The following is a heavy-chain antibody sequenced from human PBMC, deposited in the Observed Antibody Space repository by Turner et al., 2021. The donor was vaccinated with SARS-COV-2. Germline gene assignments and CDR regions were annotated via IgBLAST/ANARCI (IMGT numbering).Heavy chain of an antibody. Sequence: QLQLQASGPGLVKPSETLSLSFAVSGGSISNSSDYWGWIRQSPERGLEWIGTVDNTGDTYYNPSLRSRLTMSVDTSKNQVSLRLSSATAADTAVYFCGRNSGDDWGDYYYFYMDVWGKGTTVTVSS. D-gene: IGHD5-12*01. V-gene: IGHV4-39*01. CDR2: VDNTGDT. J-gene: IGHJ6*03. CDR1: GGSISNSSDY. CDR3: GRNSGDDWGDYYYFYMDV.